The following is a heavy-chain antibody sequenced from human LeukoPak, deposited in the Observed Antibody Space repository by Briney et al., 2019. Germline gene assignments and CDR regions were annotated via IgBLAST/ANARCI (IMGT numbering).Heavy chain of an antibody. CDR3: ARWLVRALKPGAFDV. V-gene: IGHV3-21*03. CDR1: GFSFSAYI. Sequence: GGSLRLSCAGSGFSFSAYIMNWVRQAPGKGLEWVSSISSNSYNVYYADSVRGRFIISRDNARSSLFLQMNSLRAEDTAVYYCARWLVRALKPGAFDVWSQGTAVTVSS. D-gene: IGHD1-26*01. CDR2: ISSNSYNV. J-gene: IGHJ3*01.